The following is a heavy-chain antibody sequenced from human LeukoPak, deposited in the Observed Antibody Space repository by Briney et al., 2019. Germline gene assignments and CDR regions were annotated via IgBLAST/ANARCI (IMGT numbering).Heavy chain of an antibody. CDR3: AKDVSAVGFDY. J-gene: IGHJ4*02. CDR1: GFTFSSYA. Sequence: GGSLRLSCAASGFTFSSYAMSWVRQAPGKGLEWVSAISGSGGSTYYADSVKGRFTISRGNSKNTLYLQMNSPRAEDTAVYYCAKDVSAVGFDYWGQGTLVTVSS. D-gene: IGHD6-19*01. CDR2: ISGSGGST. V-gene: IGHV3-23*01.